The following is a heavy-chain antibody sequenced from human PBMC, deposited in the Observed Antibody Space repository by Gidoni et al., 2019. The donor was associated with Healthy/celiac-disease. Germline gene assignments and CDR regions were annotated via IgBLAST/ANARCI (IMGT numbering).Heavy chain of an antibody. V-gene: IGHV4-59*01. D-gene: IGHD3-10*01. CDR3: ARDSAGPPYYYGMDV. J-gene: IGHJ6*02. CDR1: GGSLSSFY. Sequence: QVQLQESVPGLVKPSDTLSLTCTVSGGSLSSFYWSWIRQPPGKGLEWIGYIYYSGSTNYNPSLKSRVTISVDTSKNPFSLKLSSVTAADTAVYYCARDSAGPPYYYGMDVWGQGTTVTVSS. CDR2: IYYSGST.